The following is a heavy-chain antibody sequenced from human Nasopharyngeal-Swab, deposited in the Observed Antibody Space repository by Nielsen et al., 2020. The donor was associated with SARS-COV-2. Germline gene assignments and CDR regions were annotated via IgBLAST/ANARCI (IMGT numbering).Heavy chain of an antibody. CDR2: IYSGGST. D-gene: IGHD6-13*01. V-gene: IGHV3-53*01. Sequence: IRQPPGKGLEWVSVIYSGGSTYYADSVKGRFTISRANSKNTLSLQMNSLRAEDTAVYYCARDSSSWAFYGMDVWGQGTPVTVSS. CDR3: ARDSSSWAFYGMDV. J-gene: IGHJ6*02.